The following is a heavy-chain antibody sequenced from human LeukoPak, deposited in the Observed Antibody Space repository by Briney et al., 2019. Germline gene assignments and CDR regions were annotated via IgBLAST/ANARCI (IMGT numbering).Heavy chain of an antibody. CDR2: IKQDGSEK. D-gene: IGHD3-10*01. CDR3: GIEYYYGSRRDGH. V-gene: IGHV3-7*01. J-gene: IGHJ4*02. CDR1: RFTQKSLY. Sequence: GGSLRLSCAVSRFTQKSLYAACAPQAPGKGLEWVANIKQDGSEKYVVDSVKGRFTISRDNTKNSLYLQMNSLRAEDAAVYYCGIEYYYGSRRDGHWGQGPLVTVSS.